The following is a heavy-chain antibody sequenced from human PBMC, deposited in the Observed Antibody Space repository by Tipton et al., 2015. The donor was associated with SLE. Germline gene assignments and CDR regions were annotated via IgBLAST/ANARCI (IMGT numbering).Heavy chain of an antibody. CDR1: GGSISSGSYY. CDR2: FSYSGST. J-gene: IGHJ4*02. V-gene: IGHV4-61*01. D-gene: IGHD6-19*01. Sequence: TLSLTCTVSGGSISSGSYYWSWIRQPPGKGLEWIGRFSYSGSTDYNPSLKSRVTISIDMPKNQFSLKLSSVTAADTAVYYCARAPVAGLFDYWGQGTLVTVSS. CDR3: ARAPVAGLFDY.